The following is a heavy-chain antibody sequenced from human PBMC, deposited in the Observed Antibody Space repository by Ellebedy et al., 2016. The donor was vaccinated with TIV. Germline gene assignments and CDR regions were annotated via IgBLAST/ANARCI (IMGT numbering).Heavy chain of an antibody. V-gene: IGHV4-30-4*01. Sequence: MPSETLSLTCTVSGGSIISGYYYWSWIRQPAGKGLEWIGYIYYSGSTYYNPSLKSRVTISVDKSKNQFSLKLSSVTAADTAVYYCARARIGQWLVGESFDYWGQGTLVTVSS. CDR3: ARARIGQWLVGESFDY. D-gene: IGHD6-19*01. CDR1: GGSIISGYYY. CDR2: IYYSGST. J-gene: IGHJ4*02.